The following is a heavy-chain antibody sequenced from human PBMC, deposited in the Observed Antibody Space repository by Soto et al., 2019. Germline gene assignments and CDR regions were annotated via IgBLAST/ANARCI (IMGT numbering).Heavy chain of an antibody. Sequence: GESLKISCKSSGYSFSSYWVAWVRPMPGKGLEWMGSIYPHDSKTRYNPSFQGQVTFSADRSTDTAYLQWTRLKASDTAVYYCARPDSSTTCYGGTCHYLLDVWGQGTTVTVSS. J-gene: IGHJ6*02. V-gene: IGHV5-51*01. CDR2: IYPHDSKT. CDR3: ARPDSSTTCYGGTCHYLLDV. D-gene: IGHD2-2*01. CDR1: GYSFSSYW.